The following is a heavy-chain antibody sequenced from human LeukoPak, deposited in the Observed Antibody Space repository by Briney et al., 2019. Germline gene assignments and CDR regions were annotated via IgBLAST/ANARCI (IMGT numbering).Heavy chain of an antibody. CDR3: ARYSVVVVPAAITSNYYYYYYMDV. V-gene: IGHV4-30-4*08. D-gene: IGHD2-2*02. CDR2: IYYSGST. Sequence: PSETLSLTCTVSGGSISSGDYYWSWIRQPPGKGLEWIGYIYYSGSTYYNPSLKSRVNISVDTSKNQSSLKLSSVTAADTAVYYCARYSVVVVPAAITSNYYYYYYMDVWGKGTTVTVSS. CDR1: GGSISSGDYY. J-gene: IGHJ6*03.